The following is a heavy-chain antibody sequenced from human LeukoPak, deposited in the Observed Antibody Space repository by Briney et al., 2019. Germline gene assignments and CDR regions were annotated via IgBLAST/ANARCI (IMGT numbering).Heavy chain of an antibody. CDR3: ARDVAGTGNYGGVGTDS. D-gene: IGHD3-10*01. J-gene: IGHJ4*02. V-gene: IGHV4-31*03. CDR2: IYYTGST. Sequence: SQTLSLTCTVSGGSISSGGYYWSWIRQHPGKGLEWIGYIYYTGSTYYNPSLKSRVSISVDTSKSQFSLKLSSVTAADTALYYCARDVAGTGNYGGVGTDSWGRGTLVTVSS. CDR1: GGSISSGGYY.